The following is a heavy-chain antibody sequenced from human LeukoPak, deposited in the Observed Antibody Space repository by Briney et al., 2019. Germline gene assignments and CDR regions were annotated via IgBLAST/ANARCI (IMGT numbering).Heavy chain of an antibody. CDR1: GGSFSGYY. V-gene: IGHV4-34*01. Sequence: SETLSLTCAVYGGSFSGYYWSWIRQPPGKGLEWIGEINHSGSTNYNPSLKSRVTISVDTSKNQFSLKLSSVTAADTAVYYCASQAYYYGSGKYFDYWGQGTLVTVSS. D-gene: IGHD3-10*01. CDR3: ASQAYYYGSGKYFDY. CDR2: INHSGST. J-gene: IGHJ4*02.